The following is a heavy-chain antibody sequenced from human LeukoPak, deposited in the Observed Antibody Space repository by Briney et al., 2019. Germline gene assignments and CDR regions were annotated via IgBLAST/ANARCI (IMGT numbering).Heavy chain of an antibody. CDR1: GFTFSSSS. V-gene: IGHV3-23*01. CDR3: AKGSGWYV. CDR2: ISGSGGST. D-gene: IGHD6-19*01. J-gene: IGHJ4*02. Sequence: TGGSLRLSCAASGFTFSSSSMSWVRQAPGKRLEWVSVISGSGGSTDYADSVKGRFTISRDNSKNTLYLQINSLRAEDTAVYYCAKGSGWYVWGQGTLVTVSS.